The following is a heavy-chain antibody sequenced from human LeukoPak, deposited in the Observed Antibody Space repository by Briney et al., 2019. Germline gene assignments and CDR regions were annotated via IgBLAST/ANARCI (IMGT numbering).Heavy chain of an antibody. D-gene: IGHD5-18*01. J-gene: IGHJ3*02. Sequence: SAKVSCKASGGTFSSYAISWVRQAPGQGLEWMGGIIPIFGTANYAQKFQGRVTITADKSTSTAYMELSSLRSEDTAVCYCARQGYGGGAFDIWGQGTMVTVSS. V-gene: IGHV1-69*06. CDR1: GGTFSSYA. CDR2: IIPIFGTA. CDR3: ARQGYGGGAFDI.